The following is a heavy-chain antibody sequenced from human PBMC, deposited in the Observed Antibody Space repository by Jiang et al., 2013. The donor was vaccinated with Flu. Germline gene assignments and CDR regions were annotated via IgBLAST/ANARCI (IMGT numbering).Heavy chain of an antibody. CDR1: GFTFSSYW. CDR3: ARYRVKLGDPADAFDI. Sequence: RLSCAASGFTFSSYWMSWVRQAPGKGLEWVANIKQDGSEKYYVDSVKGRFTISRDNAKNSLYLQMNSLRAEDTAVYYCARYRVKLGDPADAFDIWGQGTMVTVSS. CDR2: IKQDGSEK. J-gene: IGHJ3*02. D-gene: IGHD1-26*01. V-gene: IGHV3-7*03.